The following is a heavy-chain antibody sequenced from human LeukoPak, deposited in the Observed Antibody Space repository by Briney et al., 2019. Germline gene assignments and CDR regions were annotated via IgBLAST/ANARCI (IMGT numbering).Heavy chain of an antibody. CDR1: GGSISSYY. D-gene: IGHD1-26*01. Sequence: SETLSLTCTVSGGSISSYYWSWIRQPPGKGLEWIGYIYYSGSTNYNPSLKSRVTISVDTSKNQFSLKLSSVTAADTAVYYCARAILVGATRRRGPGNWFDPWGQGTLVTVSS. CDR2: IYYSGST. V-gene: IGHV4-59*01. J-gene: IGHJ5*02. CDR3: ARAILVGATRRRGPGNWFDP.